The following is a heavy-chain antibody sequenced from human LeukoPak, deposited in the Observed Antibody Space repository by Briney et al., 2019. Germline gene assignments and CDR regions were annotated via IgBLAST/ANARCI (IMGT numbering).Heavy chain of an antibody. V-gene: IGHV3-23*01. J-gene: IGHJ6*03. CDR3: AKDGTIFGVVNPTISYMDV. CDR1: GFTFSSYA. D-gene: IGHD3-3*01. CDR2: ISGSGGST. Sequence: GGSLRLSCAASGFTFSSYAMHWVRQAPGKGLEWVSVISGSGGSTYYADSVKGRFTISRDNSKNTLYLQMNSLRAEDTAVYYCAKDGTIFGVVNPTISYMDVWGRGTTVTVSS.